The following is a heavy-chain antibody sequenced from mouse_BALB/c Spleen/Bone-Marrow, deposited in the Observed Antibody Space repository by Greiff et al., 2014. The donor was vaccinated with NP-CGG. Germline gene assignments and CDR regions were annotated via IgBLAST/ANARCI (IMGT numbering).Heavy chain of an antibody. CDR2: IYPGDGDT. CDR3: ARDEHYFGY. CDR1: GYTFTSYW. Sequence: VQLQQSGAELARPGASVKLSCKASGYTFTSYWMQWVKQRPGQGLEWIGAIYPGDGDTRYTQKFKGKATLTADKSSGTAYMQLSSLASEDSAVYYCARDEHYFGYWGQGTTLTVSS. V-gene: IGHV1-87*01. J-gene: IGHJ2*01.